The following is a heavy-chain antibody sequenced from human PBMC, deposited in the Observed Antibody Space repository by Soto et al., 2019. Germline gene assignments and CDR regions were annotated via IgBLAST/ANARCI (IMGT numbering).Heavy chain of an antibody. V-gene: IGHV3-23*01. J-gene: IGHJ4*02. Sequence: GGSLRLSCAASGFTFSSYAMNWVRQAPGKGLEWVSGIIGSGGSTYYADSVKGRFSISRDNSKNTLYLQMNSLRAEDTAVYYCAKKGGSGWPWYFDYWGLGTLVTVSS. CDR2: IIGSGGST. CDR3: AKKGGSGWPWYFDY. D-gene: IGHD6-19*01. CDR1: GFTFSSYA.